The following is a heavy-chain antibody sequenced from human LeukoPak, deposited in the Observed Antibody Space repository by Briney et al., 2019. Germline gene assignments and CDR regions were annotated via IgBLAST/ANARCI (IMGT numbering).Heavy chain of an antibody. J-gene: IGHJ4*02. D-gene: IGHD3-22*01. CDR3: ARSLGGYDSSGRFDY. V-gene: IGHV3-48*03. Sequence: PGGSLRLSCAASGFTFSSYEMNWVRQAPGKGLEWVSYISSSGSTIYYADSVKGRFTISRDNAKNSLYLQMNSLRAEDTAVYYCARSLGGYDSSGRFDYWGQGTLVTVSS. CDR1: GFTFSSYE. CDR2: ISSSGSTI.